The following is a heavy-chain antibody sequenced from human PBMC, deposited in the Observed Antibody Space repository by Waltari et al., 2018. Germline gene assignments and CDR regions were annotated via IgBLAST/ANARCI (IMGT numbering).Heavy chain of an antibody. D-gene: IGHD2-15*01. V-gene: IGHV3-23*01. Sequence: EVQLLESGGGLVQPGGSLSLSCAASGFTFSSFAMSWVRQAPGKGLEWVSAISSSGDSTYYADSVKGRFTISRDNSKNTLFLQMNGLRAEDTAVYFCARSLGNWGQGTLVTVSS. J-gene: IGHJ4*02. CDR3: ARSLGN. CDR1: GFTFSSFA. CDR2: ISSSGDST.